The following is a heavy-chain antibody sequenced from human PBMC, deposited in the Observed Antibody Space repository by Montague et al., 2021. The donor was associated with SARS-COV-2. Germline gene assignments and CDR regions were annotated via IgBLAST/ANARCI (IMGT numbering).Heavy chain of an antibody. CDR1: GGSVNSSSYH. CDR2: IYYSGST. J-gene: IGHJ4*02. Sequence: SETLSLTCTVSGGSVNSSSYHWNWIRQPPGKGLEWIGYIYYSGSTSYNPPLKSRVTISLDTSKNQFSLNLTSVTAADTALYFCARELEIHDFLSGYYIGDWGQGTLVTVSS. D-gene: IGHD3-3*01. CDR3: ARELEIHDFLSGYYIGD. V-gene: IGHV4-61*01.